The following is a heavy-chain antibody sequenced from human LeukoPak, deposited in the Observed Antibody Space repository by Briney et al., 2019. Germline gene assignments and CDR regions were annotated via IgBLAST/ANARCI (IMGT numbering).Heavy chain of an antibody. CDR1: GGSFSGYY. V-gene: IGHV4-34*01. D-gene: IGHD4-11*01. CDR2: INHSGST. Sequence: KPSETLSLTCAVYGGSFSGYYWSWIRQPPGKGLEWFGEINHSGSTNYNPSLKSRVTISVDTSKNQFSLKLNSVTAADTAVYYCARGGSSYYHGNNYYYSNMDVWGKGTTVTVSS. J-gene: IGHJ6*03. CDR3: ARGGSSYYHGNNYYYSNMDV.